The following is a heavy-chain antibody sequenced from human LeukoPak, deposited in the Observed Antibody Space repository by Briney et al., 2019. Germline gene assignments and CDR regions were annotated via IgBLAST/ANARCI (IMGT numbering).Heavy chain of an antibody. CDR1: GGSISSSSDY. V-gene: IGHV4-39*01. CDR3: ARRTGSGSSRWFAP. Sequence: SETLSLTCTVSGGSISSSSDYWRWIRQPPGKGLEWIANIYYSGSTFYNPSLNSRVTISVDTSKNQFSLKLSSVTAADTSVYYCARRTGSGSSRWFAPWGQGTLVTVSS. J-gene: IGHJ5*02. D-gene: IGHD6-6*01. CDR2: IYYSGST.